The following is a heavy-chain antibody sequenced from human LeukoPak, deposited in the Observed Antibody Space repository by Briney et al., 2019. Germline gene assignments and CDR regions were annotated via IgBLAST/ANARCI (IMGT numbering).Heavy chain of an antibody. Sequence: PGGSLRLSCAASGFTFSSYAMSWVRQAPGKGLEWVAVIWYDGSNKYYADSVKGRFTISRDNSKNTLYLQMNSLRAEDTAVYYCARERWIPVAYYYYGMDVWGQGTTVTVSS. V-gene: IGHV3-33*08. CDR1: GFTFSSYA. J-gene: IGHJ6*02. D-gene: IGHD5-18*01. CDR2: IWYDGSNK. CDR3: ARERWIPVAYYYYGMDV.